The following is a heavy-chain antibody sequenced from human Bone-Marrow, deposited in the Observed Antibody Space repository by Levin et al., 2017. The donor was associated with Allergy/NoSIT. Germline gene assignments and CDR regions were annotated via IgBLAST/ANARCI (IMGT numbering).Heavy chain of an antibody. CDR1: GFSFSNYW. J-gene: IGHJ4*02. CDR3: VSQTSGCY. V-gene: IGHV3-7*01. D-gene: IGHD6-19*01. Sequence: PGGSLRLSCVASGFSFSNYWMSWVRQAPGKGLEWLANIKEDGTTEDYVDSVKGRFTISRDNGKKSVYLQMSSLRAEDTAVYYCVSQTSGCYWGRGTLVTVSS. CDR2: IKEDGTTE.